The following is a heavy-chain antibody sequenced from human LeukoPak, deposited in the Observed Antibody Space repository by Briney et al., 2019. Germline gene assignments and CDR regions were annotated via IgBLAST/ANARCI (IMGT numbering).Heavy chain of an antibody. D-gene: IGHD3-10*01. Sequence: GGSLRLSCAASGFTFSIHGMNWLRQTPGKGLKWVSYIINSGGTIYYADSVQGRFTISRDNAKNSLYLQMNSLRDEDTAVYYCARVGRGLYSMDVWGQGTTVTVSS. CDR1: GFTFSIHG. CDR2: IINSGGTI. J-gene: IGHJ6*02. V-gene: IGHV3-48*02. CDR3: ARVGRGLYSMDV.